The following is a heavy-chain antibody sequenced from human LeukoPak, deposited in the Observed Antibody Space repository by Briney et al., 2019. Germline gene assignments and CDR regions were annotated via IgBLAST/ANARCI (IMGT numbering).Heavy chain of an antibody. CDR2: INPSGGST. J-gene: IGHJ5*02. V-gene: IGHV1-46*01. CDR1: GCTFTSYY. D-gene: IGHD3-3*01. CDR3: ARGSGITIFGVVKNWFDP. Sequence: ASVKVSCKASGCTFTSYYMHWVRQAPGQGLEWMGIINPSGGSTSYAQKFQGRVTMTRDTSTSTVYMELSSLRSEDTAVYYCARGSGITIFGVVKNWFDPWGQGTLVTVPS.